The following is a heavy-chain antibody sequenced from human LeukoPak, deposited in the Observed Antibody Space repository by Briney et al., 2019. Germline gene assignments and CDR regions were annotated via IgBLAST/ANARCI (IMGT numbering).Heavy chain of an antibody. CDR1: GYIFSIYG. J-gene: IGHJ4*02. V-gene: IGHV1-18*01. CDR3: ARPSHRIRTFDY. D-gene: IGHD1-1*01. CDR2: ISADNGKT. Sequence: GASVKVSCKTSGYIFSIYGISWVRQAPGQGLEWVGWISADNGKTKYAQKFQGRVTMTTDTSTRIGYMELRSLRSDDTAVYYCARPSHRIRTFDYWGQGTLVTVSS.